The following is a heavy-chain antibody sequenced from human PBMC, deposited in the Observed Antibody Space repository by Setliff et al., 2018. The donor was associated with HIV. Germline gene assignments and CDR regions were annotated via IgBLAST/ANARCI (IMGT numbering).Heavy chain of an antibody. Sequence: PSETLSLTCPVSGYSISSGYYWGWIRQPPGKGLEWIGNIHHSGSVYYNLSLKRRVTISVDTSKNQFSLKLTSATAADTAVYYCARVDWGYSSNWPIDYWGQGMLVTVSS. CDR1: GYSISSGYY. CDR3: ARVDWGYSSNWPIDY. D-gene: IGHD6-13*01. CDR2: IHHSGSV. V-gene: IGHV4-38-2*02. J-gene: IGHJ4*02.